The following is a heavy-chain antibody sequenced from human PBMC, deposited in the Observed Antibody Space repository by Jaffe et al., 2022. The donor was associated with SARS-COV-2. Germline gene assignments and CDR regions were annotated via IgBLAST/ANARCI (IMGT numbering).Heavy chain of an antibody. Sequence: QVQLQESGPGLVKPSETLSLTCTVSGGSISSYYWSWIRQPAGKGLEWIGRIYTSGSTNYNPSLKSRVTMSVDTSKNQFSLKLSSVTAADTAVYYCARGEIVVTEGAFDIWGQGTMVTVSS. V-gene: IGHV4-4*07. CDR3: ARGEIVVTEGAFDI. CDR1: GGSISSYY. J-gene: IGHJ3*02. CDR2: IYTSGST. D-gene: IGHD3-22*01.